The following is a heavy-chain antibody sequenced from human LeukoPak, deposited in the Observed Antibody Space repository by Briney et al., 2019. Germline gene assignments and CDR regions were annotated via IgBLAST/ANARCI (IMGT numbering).Heavy chain of an antibody. CDR1: GYTFTGYY. CDR2: INPNSGGT. J-gene: IGHJ4*02. V-gene: IGHV1-2*02. Sequence: ASVKVSCKASGYTFTGYYMHWVRQAPGQGLEWMGWINPNSGGTNYAQKFQGRVTMTRDTSISTAYMELSRLRSDDTAVYYCARALALTTIFSGNDYWGQGTLVTVSS. D-gene: IGHD3-9*01. CDR3: ARALALTTIFSGNDY.